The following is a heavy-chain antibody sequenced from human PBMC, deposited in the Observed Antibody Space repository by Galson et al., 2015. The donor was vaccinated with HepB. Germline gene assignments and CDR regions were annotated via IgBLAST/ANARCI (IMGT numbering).Heavy chain of an antibody. CDR1: GFTFSSYA. V-gene: IGHV3-30*04. Sequence: SLKLSCAASGFTFSSYAMRWVRQAPGKGLEWVAVICYDGSNKYYAHSLKGRVTISRDNSKNTLYLKMNSLRADDTAVYYCARDLSDAFDIWGQGTMVTVSS. CDR2: ICYDGSNK. D-gene: IGHD3-16*02. J-gene: IGHJ3*02. CDR3: ARDLSDAFDI.